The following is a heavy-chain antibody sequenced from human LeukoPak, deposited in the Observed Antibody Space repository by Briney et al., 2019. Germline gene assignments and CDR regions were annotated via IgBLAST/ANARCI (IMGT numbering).Heavy chain of an antibody. Sequence: GGSLRLSCAASGFTVSSNYMSWVRQAPGKGLEWVSAISGSGGSTYYADSVKGRFTISRDNSKNTLYLQMNSLRAEDTAVYYCAKDSNYDSSGYYFNYFDYWGQGTLVTVSS. CDR3: AKDSNYDSSGYYFNYFDY. CDR2: ISGSGGST. CDR1: GFTVSSNY. V-gene: IGHV3-23*01. D-gene: IGHD3-22*01. J-gene: IGHJ4*02.